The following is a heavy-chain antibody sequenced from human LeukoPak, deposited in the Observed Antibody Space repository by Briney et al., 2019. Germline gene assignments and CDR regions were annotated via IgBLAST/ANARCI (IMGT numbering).Heavy chain of an antibody. D-gene: IGHD6-25*01. CDR2: VYYGRSP. CDR1: GDSISRSTYY. Sequence: PSQTLSLTCTVSGDSISRSTYYWAWIRQPPGKGLEWIGSVYYGRSPYFNPSLESRATISVDTSKNHFSLKMSSVTAADTAVYYCARSSGTGTFSYWGQGTLVTVSS. V-gene: IGHV4-39*02. CDR3: ARSSGTGTFSY. J-gene: IGHJ4*02.